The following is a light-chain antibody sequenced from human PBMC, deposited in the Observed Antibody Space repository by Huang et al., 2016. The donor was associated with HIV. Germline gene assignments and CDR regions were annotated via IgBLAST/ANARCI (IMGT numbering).Light chain of an antibody. CDR1: QSVTSN. CDR2: SAP. CDR3: QHYNNWPCWT. J-gene: IGKJ1*01. Sequence: VMTQSPAILSVSPGERATLSCRASQSVTSNLAWYQQKPGQAPSRLIYSAPTRGTGVPARFSGSGSGTEFTLTISSLQSEDFAVYYCQHYNNWPCWTFGQGTKVEIK. V-gene: IGKV3-15*01.